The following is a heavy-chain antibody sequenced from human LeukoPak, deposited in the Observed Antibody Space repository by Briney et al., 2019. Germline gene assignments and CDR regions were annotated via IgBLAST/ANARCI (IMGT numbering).Heavy chain of an antibody. Sequence: SETLSLTCAVYGGSFSGYYWSWIRQPPGKGLEWIGYIYYSGSTNYNPSLKSRVTISVDTSKNQFSLKLSSVTAADTAVYYCTGAAGGARGGEYWGQGTLVTVSS. CDR1: GGSFSGYY. CDR2: IYYSGST. CDR3: TGAAGGARGGEY. V-gene: IGHV4-59*12. J-gene: IGHJ4*02. D-gene: IGHD3-16*01.